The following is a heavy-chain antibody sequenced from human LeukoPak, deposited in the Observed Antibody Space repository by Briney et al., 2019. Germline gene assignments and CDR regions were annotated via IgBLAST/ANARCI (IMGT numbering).Heavy chain of an antibody. CDR1: GGSISGYY. Sequence: SETLSLTCTVSGGSISGYYWSWIRLPAGKGLEWIGRIYTSGSTNYNPSLKSRVTMSVDTSKNQFSLKLSSVTVADTAVYYCARYIPDRPGFDYWGQGTLVTVSS. CDR3: ARYIPDRPGFDY. V-gene: IGHV4-4*07. CDR2: IYTSGST. J-gene: IGHJ4*02. D-gene: IGHD6-6*01.